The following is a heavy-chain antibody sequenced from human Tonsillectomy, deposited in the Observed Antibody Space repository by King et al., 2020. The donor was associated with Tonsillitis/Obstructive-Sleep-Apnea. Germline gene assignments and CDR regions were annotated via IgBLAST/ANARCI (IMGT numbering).Heavy chain of an antibody. V-gene: IGHV1-2*02. CDR3: ARAHASSGYYYPLEH. Sequence: QLVQSGAEVKKPGASVKVSCKASGYSFTGYYMHWVRQAPGQGLEWMGWINPNSGGTKYAQKFQGRVTMTRDTSISTAYMELSRLRSDDTAVYYCARAHASSGYYYPLEHWGQGPLVTVSS. D-gene: IGHD3-22*01. J-gene: IGHJ4*02. CDR1: GYSFTGYY. CDR2: INPNSGGT.